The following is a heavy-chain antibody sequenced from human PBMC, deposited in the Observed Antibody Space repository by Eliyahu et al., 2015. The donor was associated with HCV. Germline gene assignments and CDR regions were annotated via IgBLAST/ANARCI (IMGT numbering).Heavy chain of an antibody. J-gene: IGHJ4*02. CDR3: AHEPYCIGGSCPLDY. V-gene: IGHV2-5*01. Sequence: QITLKESGPTLVRPTQTLTLTCTFXGFSLSTLGVGVGWIRQPPGKPLEWLALIYYNDRKRYSPSLESRLTITKDTSKNHVVLTMTNMDPVDTATYYCAHEPYCIGGSCPLDYWGQGTLVTVSS. CDR2: IYYNDRK. D-gene: IGHD2-15*01. CDR1: GFSLSTLGVG.